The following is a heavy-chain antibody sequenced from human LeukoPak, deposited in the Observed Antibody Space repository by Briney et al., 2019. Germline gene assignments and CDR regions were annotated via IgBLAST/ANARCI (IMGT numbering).Heavy chain of an antibody. Sequence: ASVKVSCKVSGYTLTELSMHWVRQAPGKGLEWMGVFDPEDGETIYAQKFQGRVTMTEDTSTDTAYMELSSLRSEDTAVYYCATLADYYDSSGYYNWYFDYWGQGTLVTVSS. CDR2: FDPEDGET. CDR1: GYTLTELS. D-gene: IGHD3-22*01. V-gene: IGHV1-24*01. J-gene: IGHJ4*02. CDR3: ATLADYYDSSGYYNWYFDY.